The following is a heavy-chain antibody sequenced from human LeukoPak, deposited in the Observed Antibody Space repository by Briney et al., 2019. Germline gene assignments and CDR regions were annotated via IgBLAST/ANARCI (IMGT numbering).Heavy chain of an antibody. CDR2: IKQDGSEI. V-gene: IGHV3-7*01. CDR1: GFDFWTYD. J-gene: IGHJ4*02. CDR3: ARGLYTTTWYASVFDY. Sequence: GGSLRLSCAASGFDFWTYDMHWVRQAPGKGLEWVANIKQDGSEIHYADSMKGRFTISRDNTKNSLYLQMNSLRAEDTAVYYCARGLYTTTWYASVFDYWGQGTVVTVSS. D-gene: IGHD6-13*01.